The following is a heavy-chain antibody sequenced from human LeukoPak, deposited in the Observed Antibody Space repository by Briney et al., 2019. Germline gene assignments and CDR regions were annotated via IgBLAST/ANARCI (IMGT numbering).Heavy chain of an antibody. CDR1: GGTFSGYA. D-gene: IGHD3-10*01. CDR3: AGQMVQGVIIGFDY. J-gene: IGHJ4*02. CDR2: IIPILGIA. V-gene: IGHV1-69*04. Sequence: SVKVSCKASGGTFSGYAIRWVRQAPGQGLEWMGRIIPILGIANYAQKFQGRVTITADKSTSTAYMEMSSLRSEDTAVYYCAGQMVQGVIIGFDYWGQGTLVTVSS.